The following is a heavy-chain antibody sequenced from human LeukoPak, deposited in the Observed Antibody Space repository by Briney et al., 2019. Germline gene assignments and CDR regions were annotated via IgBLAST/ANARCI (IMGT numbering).Heavy chain of an antibody. Sequence: PGESLKISCKGSGYTFTSYWISWVRQMPGKGLEWMGRIDRSDAYTNYSPSFQGHVTISADKSISTAYLQWSSLKASDTAIYYCARTPVAGGFLDYWGQGTLVTVYS. CDR3: ARTPVAGGFLDY. J-gene: IGHJ4*02. CDR2: IDRSDAYT. V-gene: IGHV5-10-1*01. CDR1: GYTFTSYW. D-gene: IGHD6-19*01.